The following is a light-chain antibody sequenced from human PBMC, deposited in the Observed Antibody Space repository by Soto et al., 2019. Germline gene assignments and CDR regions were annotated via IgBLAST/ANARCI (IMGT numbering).Light chain of an antibody. CDR3: QQYDDWPFT. Sequence: EIVMTQSPATLSVSPGERATLSRRASQSVRSNLAWHQQKPGQAPRLLISSASIRATGIPARFSGSGSGTDFTLTISSLQSEDFAIYYCQQYDDWPFTFGQGTKLEIK. J-gene: IGKJ2*01. CDR1: QSVRSN. CDR2: SAS. V-gene: IGKV3-15*01.